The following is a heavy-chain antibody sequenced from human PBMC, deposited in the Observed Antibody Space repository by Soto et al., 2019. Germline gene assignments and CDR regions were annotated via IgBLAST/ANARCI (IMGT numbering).Heavy chain of an antibody. CDR3: ARHPRGSYYDYYYYGMDV. Sequence: SETLSLTCTVSGGSISSSSYYWGWIRQPPGKGLEWIGSIYYSGSTYYNPSLKSRVTISVDTSKNQFSLKLSSVTAADTAVYYCARHPRGSYYDYYYYGMDVWGQGTTVTV. J-gene: IGHJ6*02. CDR1: GGSISSSSYY. V-gene: IGHV4-39*01. D-gene: IGHD1-26*01. CDR2: IYYSGST.